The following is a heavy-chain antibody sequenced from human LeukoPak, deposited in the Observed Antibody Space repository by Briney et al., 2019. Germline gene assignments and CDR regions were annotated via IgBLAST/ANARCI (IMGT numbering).Heavy chain of an antibody. V-gene: IGHV3-30*04. J-gene: IGHJ4*02. Sequence: PGGSLRLSCAASGFTFSSYAMHWVRQAPGKGLEWVATTSFDVSNKYYADSVKGRFTISRGNSKNTLYLQMNSLRTEDTAAYSCARGYCTSTSCYNDHWGQGTLVTVSS. CDR2: TSFDVSNK. CDR3: ARGYCTSTSCYNDH. D-gene: IGHD2-2*02. CDR1: GFTFSSYA.